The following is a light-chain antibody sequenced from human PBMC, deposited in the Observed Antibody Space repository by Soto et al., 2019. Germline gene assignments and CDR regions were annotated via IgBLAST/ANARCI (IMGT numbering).Light chain of an antibody. Sequence: QSVLTQPASVSGSPGQSITISCTGTSSDVGAYNYVSWYQQHPGKVPKLIIYDVTLRPSGVSDRFSGSKSGNTASLTISGLQAEDEADYYCNSYTSSSIVVFGGGTQLTVL. CDR3: NSYTSSSIVV. CDR1: SSDVGAYNY. J-gene: IGLJ2*01. CDR2: DVT. V-gene: IGLV2-14*03.